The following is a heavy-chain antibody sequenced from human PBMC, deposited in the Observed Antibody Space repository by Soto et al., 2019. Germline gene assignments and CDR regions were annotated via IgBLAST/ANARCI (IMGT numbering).Heavy chain of an antibody. CDR3: ARQAGYYYDSSGYLLSFDP. CDR2: IYPGDSDT. Sequence: GESLKICCKGSGDSFTSYWIGWVRQMPGKGLEWMGIIYPGDSDTRYSPSFQGQVTISADKSISTAYLQWSSLKASDTAMYYCARQAGYYYDSSGYLLSFDPWGQGTLVTVSS. V-gene: IGHV5-51*01. D-gene: IGHD3-22*01. CDR1: GDSFTSYW. J-gene: IGHJ5*02.